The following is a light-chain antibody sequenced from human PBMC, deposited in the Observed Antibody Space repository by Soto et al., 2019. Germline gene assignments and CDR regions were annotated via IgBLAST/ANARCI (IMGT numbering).Light chain of an antibody. CDR1: SSDVGGYKY. CDR3: TSYTSSTSVV. Sequence: QSALTQPASVSGSPGQSITISCTGTSSDVGGYKYVSWYQQHPGKAPKLMIYDVGNRPSGVSNRFSGSKSGNTASLTISGLQSEDEGDYYCTSYTSSTSVVFGGGTKLTVL. J-gene: IGLJ2*01. CDR2: DVG. V-gene: IGLV2-14*03.